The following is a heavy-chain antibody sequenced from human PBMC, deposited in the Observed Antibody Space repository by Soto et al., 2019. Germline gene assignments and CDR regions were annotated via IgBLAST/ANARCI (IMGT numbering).Heavy chain of an antibody. V-gene: IGHV4-4*02. CDR1: GGSISSSNW. CDR2: MYQSGRT. D-gene: IGHD2-15*01. CDR3: ARDLGSYPALDAFDI. J-gene: IGHJ3*02. Sequence: QVQLQETGPGLVKPSGTLSLTCAVSGGSISSSNWWSWVGQPPGKGLEWIGEMYQSGRTNYNPSLTSRVTISVDKSKNQFSLKLSFVTAADTAMYYCARDLGSYPALDAFDIWGQGTMVTVSS.